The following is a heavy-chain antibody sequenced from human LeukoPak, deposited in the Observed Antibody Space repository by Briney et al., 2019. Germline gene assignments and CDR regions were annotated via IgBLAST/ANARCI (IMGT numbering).Heavy chain of an antibody. CDR3: SRGMTESGAKYYSDH. CDR1: GFNFDDYA. Sequence: GGSLRLSCRGSGFNFDDYAMSWVRQAPGQGLEWVGLIRSRLYGGTAEYGASVKGRFTVSRDDSQGIAYLQMNSLKTDDTAVYYCSRGMTESGAKYYSDHWGQGTLVTVSS. D-gene: IGHD4/OR15-4a*01. CDR2: IRSRLYGGTA. V-gene: IGHV3-49*04. J-gene: IGHJ4*02.